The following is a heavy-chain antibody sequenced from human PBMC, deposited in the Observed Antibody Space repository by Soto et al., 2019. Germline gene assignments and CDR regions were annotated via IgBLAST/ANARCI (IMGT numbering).Heavy chain of an antibody. Sequence: PSETLSLTGAVYGGSFSGYYCSWIRQPPWKGLEWIGENNHSGSTNYSPSLKSRVTISVDTSKNQFSLKLSSVTAADTAVYYCARTGYSSGWYKAAFDICGQGTMLTFSS. J-gene: IGHJ3*02. D-gene: IGHD6-19*01. CDR2: NNHSGST. CDR1: GGSFSGYY. V-gene: IGHV4-34*01. CDR3: ARTGYSSGWYKAAFDI.